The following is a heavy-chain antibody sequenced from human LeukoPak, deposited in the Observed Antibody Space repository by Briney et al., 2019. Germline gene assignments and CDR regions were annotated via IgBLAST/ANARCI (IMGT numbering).Heavy chain of an antibody. V-gene: IGHV3-15*07. D-gene: IGHD2-21*01. CDR2: IKPKTDGETT. J-gene: IGHJ4*02. CDR3: ITPLPYSAQ. CDR1: GFSFTSYA. Sequence: GGSLRLSCAASGFSFTSYAMNWVRQAPGKGLEWVGRIKPKTDGETTEYAAPVKDRFSISRDDSKSMMYLQMNSLKTEDTAVYYCITPLPYSAQGGQGTLVTVSS.